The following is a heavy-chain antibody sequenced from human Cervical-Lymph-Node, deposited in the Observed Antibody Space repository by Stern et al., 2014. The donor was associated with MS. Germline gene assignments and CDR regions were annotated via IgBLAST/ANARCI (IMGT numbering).Heavy chain of an antibody. Sequence: QVQLQESGPGLVKPSQTLSLTCSVSGGSINTGSFYWTWIRQPAGKGLEWIGRISTSGDTNYTPPLRSRVTISRDRSKNQFPLKRTSGTAADTAVYYCATSESVAVSGSDFWGQGTLVTVSS. V-gene: IGHV4-61*02. CDR1: GGSINTGSFY. CDR3: ATSESVAVSGSDF. J-gene: IGHJ4*02. D-gene: IGHD6-19*01. CDR2: ISTSGDT.